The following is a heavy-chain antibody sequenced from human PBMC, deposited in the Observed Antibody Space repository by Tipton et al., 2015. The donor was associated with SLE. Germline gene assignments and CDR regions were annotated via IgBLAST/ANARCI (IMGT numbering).Heavy chain of an antibody. CDR1: GGSISSGSYY. V-gene: IGHV4-61*10. CDR3: ARDHRVNFDWILLDY. J-gene: IGHJ4*02. D-gene: IGHD3-9*01. CDR2: IYYSGST. Sequence: TLSLTCTVSGGSISSGSYYWSWIRQPAGKGLEWIGYIYYSGSTNYNPSLKSRVTISVDTSKNQFSLKLSSVTAADTAVYYCARDHRVNFDWILLDYWGQGALVSVSS.